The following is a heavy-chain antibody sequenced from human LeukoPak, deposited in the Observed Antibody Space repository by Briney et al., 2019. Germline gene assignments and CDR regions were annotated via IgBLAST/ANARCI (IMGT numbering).Heavy chain of an antibody. CDR3: ARDQGRGYSYGVLTD. J-gene: IGHJ4*02. CDR2: IIPIFGTA. V-gene: IGHV1-69*13. Sequence: SVKVSCKASGGTFSSYTISWVRQAPGQGLEWMGGIIPIFGTANYAQKFQGRVTITADEFTSTAYMELSSLRSEDTAVYYCARDQGRGYSYGVLTDWGQGTLVTVSS. CDR1: GGTFSSYT. D-gene: IGHD5-18*01.